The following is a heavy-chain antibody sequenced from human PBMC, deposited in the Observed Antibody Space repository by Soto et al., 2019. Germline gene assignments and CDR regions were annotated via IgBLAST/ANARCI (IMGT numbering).Heavy chain of an antibody. D-gene: IGHD2-21*02. CDR3: ASANCGGDCSYRHDRYYFES. CDR2: IFYSGST. Sequence: QVQLQESGPGLVKPSQSLSLTCTVSGGSITSDDYYWSWIRQPPGRGLEWIGYIFYSGSTHYNPSLKSRFIISLDTSKKQVSLKLSSVTAADTAVYYCASANCGGDCSYRHDRYYFESWGQGTLVTGSS. CDR1: GGSITSDDYY. V-gene: IGHV4-30-4*01. J-gene: IGHJ4*02.